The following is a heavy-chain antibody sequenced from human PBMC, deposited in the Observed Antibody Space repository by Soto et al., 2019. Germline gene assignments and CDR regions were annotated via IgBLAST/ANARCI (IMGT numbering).Heavy chain of an antibody. D-gene: IGHD3-10*01. J-gene: IGHJ6*02. Sequence: QVQLQESXXXXXKPSETLSLNCSVXXXSMSYYYWSWIRQPPXXGLEWIGYIYYSGATNYNPSLKSRVTLSLDTSKNQFSLKLNSVTAADTAVYYCARDGGFGSRGYYGMDVWGQGTTVTVSS. CDR2: IYYSGAT. V-gene: IGHV4-59*01. CDR3: ARDGGFGSRGYYGMDV. CDR1: XXSMSYYY.